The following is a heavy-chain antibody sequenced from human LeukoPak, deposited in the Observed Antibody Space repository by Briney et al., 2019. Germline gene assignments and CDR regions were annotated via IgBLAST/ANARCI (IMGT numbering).Heavy chain of an antibody. CDR1: GGTFSSYA. CDR3: ATRHGVPNIVVVPAAINYYGMDV. D-gene: IGHD2-2*02. J-gene: IGHJ6*02. V-gene: IGHV1-69*13. Sequence: SVTVSFTASGGTFSSYAISWVRQAPGQGLEWMGGIIPIFGTANYAQKFQGRVTITADESTSTAYMELSSLRSEDTAVCYCATRHGVPNIVVVPAAINYYGMDVWGQGTTVTVSS. CDR2: IIPIFGTA.